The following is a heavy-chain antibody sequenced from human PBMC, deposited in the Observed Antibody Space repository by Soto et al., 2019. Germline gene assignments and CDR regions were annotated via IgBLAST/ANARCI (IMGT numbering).Heavy chain of an antibody. CDR2: INHSGST. J-gene: IGHJ4*02. D-gene: IGHD5-12*01. CDR1: GGSLSGYI. Sequence: ASETLSLTCAVYGGSLSGYIWSWIRQPPGKRLEWIGEINHSGSTNYNPSLKSRVTISVDTSKNQFSLKLTSVTAADTAVYYCARVWESGYGFDYWGQGTLVTVSS. CDR3: ARVWESGYGFDY. V-gene: IGHV4-34*01.